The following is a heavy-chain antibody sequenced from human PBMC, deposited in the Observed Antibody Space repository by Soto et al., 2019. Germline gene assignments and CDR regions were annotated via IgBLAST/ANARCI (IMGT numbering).Heavy chain of an antibody. J-gene: IGHJ4*02. CDR3: AKIMVRGVIIKPFDY. CDR1: GFTFSSYA. V-gene: IGHV3-23*01. CDR2: ISGSGGST. Sequence: GGSLRLSCAASGFTFSSYAMSWVRQAPGKGLEWVSAISGSGGSTYYVDSVKGRFTISRDNSKNTLYLQMNSLRAEDTAVYYCAKIMVRGVIIKPFDYWGQGTLVTVSS. D-gene: IGHD3-10*01.